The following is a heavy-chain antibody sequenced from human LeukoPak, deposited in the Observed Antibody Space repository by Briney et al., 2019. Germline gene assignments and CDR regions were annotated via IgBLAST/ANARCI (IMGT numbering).Heavy chain of an antibody. CDR2: INHSGST. Sequence: SETLSLTCAVYGGSFSGYYWSWIRQPPGKGLEWIGEINHSGSTKYNPSLKSRVTVSVDTSKNQFSLKVRSVTAADTAVYYCARTYCGGDCRGYYYYYMDVWGKGTTVTISS. J-gene: IGHJ6*03. V-gene: IGHV4-34*01. CDR1: GGSFSGYY. CDR3: ARTYCGGDCRGYYYYYMDV. D-gene: IGHD2-21*02.